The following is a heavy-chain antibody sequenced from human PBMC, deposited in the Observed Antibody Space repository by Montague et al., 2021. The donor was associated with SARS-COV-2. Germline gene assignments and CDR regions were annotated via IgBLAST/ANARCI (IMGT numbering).Heavy chain of an antibody. CDR2: IYTSGST. Sequence: TLSLTCTVSIGSISSGSYYWSWIRQPAGKGLEWIGRIYTSGSTNYNPSLKSRVTISVDTSKNQFSLKLSSVTAADTAVYYCAREGLKRLLWFGEGYYYGMDVWGQGTTVTVSS. V-gene: IGHV4-61*02. CDR1: IGSISSGSYY. D-gene: IGHD3-10*01. CDR3: AREGLKRLLWFGEGYYYGMDV. J-gene: IGHJ6*02.